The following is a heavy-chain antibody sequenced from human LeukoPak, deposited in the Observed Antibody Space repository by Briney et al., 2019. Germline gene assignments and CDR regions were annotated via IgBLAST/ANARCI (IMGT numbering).Heavy chain of an antibody. V-gene: IGHV4-4*07. CDR3: ARGDFYDGGGRNWFDP. CDR1: GGSMSSYY. CDR2: IHTSWTT. D-gene: IGHD3-16*01. J-gene: IGHJ5*02. Sequence: SETLSLTCTVSGGSMSSYYWSFIRQPAGKGLEWIGRIHTSWTTYYNPSLKSRVTMSVDTSRNQFSLRLTSVTAADTAVYYCARGDFYDGGGRNWFDPWGPGTPVTVPS.